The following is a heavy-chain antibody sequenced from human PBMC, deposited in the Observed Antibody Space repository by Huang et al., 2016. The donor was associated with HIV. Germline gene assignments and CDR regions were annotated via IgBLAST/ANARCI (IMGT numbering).Heavy chain of an antibody. D-gene: IGHD6-13*01. CDR1: GYTFTSYA. CDR2: INTNTGNP. CDR3: ARGLYSSSWAPFDY. V-gene: IGHV7-4-1*02. J-gene: IGHJ4*02. Sequence: QVQLVQSGSELKKPGASVKVSCKASGYTFTSYALNWVRPAPGQGLEWMGWINTNTGNPTYAKGCTGRFVFSLDTSVSTAYLQISSLKAEDTAVYYCARGLYSSSWAPFDYWGQGTLVTVSS.